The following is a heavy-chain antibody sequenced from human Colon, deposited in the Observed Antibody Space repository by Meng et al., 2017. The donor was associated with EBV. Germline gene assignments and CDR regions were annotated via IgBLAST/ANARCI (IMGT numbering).Heavy chain of an antibody. CDR1: GGSISSFYW. CDR2: IYHSGST. CDR3: ARGGYYSFDY. D-gene: IGHD5-18*01. Sequence: QVQRQGSGPGLVKAPETLSLTCAVSGGSISSFYWWTWVRQSPGKGLEWIGEIYHSGSTNYNPSLKSRVTISVDKSKNQFSLKLTSVTAADTAVYYCARGGYYSFDYWGQRTLVTVSS. J-gene: IGHJ4*02. V-gene: IGHV4-4*03.